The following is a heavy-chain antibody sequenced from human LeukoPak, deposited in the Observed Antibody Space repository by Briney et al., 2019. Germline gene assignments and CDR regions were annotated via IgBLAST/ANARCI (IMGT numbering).Heavy chain of an antibody. Sequence: GALRLSCAASGFIFKKYWMNWVRQVPGKGLECLANIKEDGSETYYADSVKGRFTISRDNPKNLLFLQINSLRVEDTAVYYCARETPRRGETRDGYRWGQGTVVTVSS. V-gene: IGHV3-7*01. J-gene: IGHJ4*02. CDR1: GFIFKKYW. CDR3: ARETPRRGETRDGYR. D-gene: IGHD5-24*01. CDR2: IKEDGSET.